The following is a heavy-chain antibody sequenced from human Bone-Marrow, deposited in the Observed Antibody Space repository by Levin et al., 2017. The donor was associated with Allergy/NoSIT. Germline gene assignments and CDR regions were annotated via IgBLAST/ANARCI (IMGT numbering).Heavy chain of an antibody. J-gene: IGHJ3*02. CDR1: GGTFSSYA. CDR3: ARVRGDCYPRATYYYDSSGYTDDAFDI. V-gene: IGHV1-69*01. D-gene: IGHD3-22*01. Sequence: KISCKASGGTFSSYAISWVRQAPGQGLEWMGGIIPIFGTANYAQKFQGRVTITADESTSTAYMELSSLRSEDTAVYYCARVRGDCYPRATYYYDSSGYTDDAFDIWGQGTMVTVSS. CDR2: IIPIFGTA.